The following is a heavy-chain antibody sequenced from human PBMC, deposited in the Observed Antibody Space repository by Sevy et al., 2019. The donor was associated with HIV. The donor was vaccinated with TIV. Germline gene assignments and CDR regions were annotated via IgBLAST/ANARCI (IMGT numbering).Heavy chain of an antibody. CDR3: VRAIQSEGSF. CDR2: IKEDDTVK. J-gene: IGHJ4*02. V-gene: IGHV3-7*04. D-gene: IGHD2-21*01. Sequence: GGSLRLSCVASGFSLERYWMNWVRQAPGKPLEWVANIKEDDTVKYYVESVKGRFTISRDNGRNLLYLLMNNLKVEDTALYYCVRAIQSEGSFWGQGTRVTVSS. CDR1: GFSLERYW.